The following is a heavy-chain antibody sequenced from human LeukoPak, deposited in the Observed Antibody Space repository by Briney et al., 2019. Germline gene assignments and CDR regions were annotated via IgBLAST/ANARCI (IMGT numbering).Heavy chain of an antibody. CDR3: TRRGDSSSWYYYGMDV. D-gene: IGHD6-13*01. CDR1: GFTFSGSA. Sequence: PGGSLRLSCAASGFTFSGSAMHWVRQASGEGLEWVGRIRSKANSYATAYAASVKGRFTISRDDSKNTAYLQMNSLKTEDTAVYYCTRRGDSSSWYYYGMDVWGQGTTVTVSS. J-gene: IGHJ6*02. V-gene: IGHV3-73*01. CDR2: IRSKANSYAT.